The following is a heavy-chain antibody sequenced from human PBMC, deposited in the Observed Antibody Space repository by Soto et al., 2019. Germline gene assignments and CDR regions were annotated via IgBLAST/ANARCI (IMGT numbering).Heavy chain of an antibody. J-gene: IGHJ6*02. D-gene: IGHD3-10*01. V-gene: IGHV3-23*01. CDR1: GFTFSSYA. CDR3: AKAGRAGSGSAYYYYYGMDV. Sequence: GGSLRLSCAASGFTFSSYAMSWVRQAPGKGLEWVSAISGSGGSTYYADSVKGRFTISRDNAKNTRYLQMNSLRAEATAVYYCAKAGRAGSGSAYYYYYGMDVWGQGTTVTVSS. CDR2: ISGSGGST.